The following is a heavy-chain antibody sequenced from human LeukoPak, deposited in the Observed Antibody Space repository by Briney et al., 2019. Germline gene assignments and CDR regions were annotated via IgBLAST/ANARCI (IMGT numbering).Heavy chain of an antibody. CDR2: ISYDGSNK. Sequence: GGSLRLSCAASGFTFSSYAMHWVCQAPGKGLEWVAVISYDGSNKYCADSVKGRFTISRDNSKNTLYLQMNSLRPEDTAVYYCARGLYTSGWSPNDYWGQGTLVTVSS. J-gene: IGHJ4*02. D-gene: IGHD6-19*01. V-gene: IGHV3-30*04. CDR1: GFTFSSYA. CDR3: ARGLYTSGWSPNDY.